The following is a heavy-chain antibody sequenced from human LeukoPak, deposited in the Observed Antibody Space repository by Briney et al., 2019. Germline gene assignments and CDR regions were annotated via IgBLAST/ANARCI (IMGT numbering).Heavy chain of an antibody. CDR3: ARENSGSYREFDY. CDR1: GGSISSHY. Sequence: PSETLSLTCTVSGGSISSHYWSWIRQPPGKGLEWIGYIYYSGSTNYNPSLKSRVSMSVDTSKNQFSLKLSSVTAADTAVFYCARENSGSYREFDYWGQGTLVTVS. V-gene: IGHV4-59*11. CDR2: IYYSGST. D-gene: IGHD1-26*01. J-gene: IGHJ4*02.